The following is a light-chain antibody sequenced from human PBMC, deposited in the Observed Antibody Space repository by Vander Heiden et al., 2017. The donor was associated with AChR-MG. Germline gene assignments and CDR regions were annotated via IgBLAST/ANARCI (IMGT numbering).Light chain of an antibody. CDR1: QSVSAF. CDR3: QQCYSIPWT. CDR2: GAS. V-gene: IGKV1-39*01. J-gene: IGKJ1*01. Sequence: DIQMTQSPSSLSASVGDGVTITCRASQSVSAFLNWYQQKPGTAPKLLIYGASTLQSGVPSRFSGSGSGTDFTLTISSLQPEDFAIYYCQQCYSIPWTFGQGTKVEIK.